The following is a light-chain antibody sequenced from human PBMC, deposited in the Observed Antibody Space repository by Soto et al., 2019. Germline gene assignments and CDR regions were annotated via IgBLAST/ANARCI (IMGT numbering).Light chain of an antibody. Sequence: QSVLTQPASVSRSPGQSITISCTGTSSDVGSYNLVSWYQQHPGKATKLMIYEVSKRPSGVSNRFSGSKSGNTASLTISGLQAEDEADYYCCSYAGSSTPLIFGTGTKVTVL. J-gene: IGLJ1*01. CDR1: SSDVGSYNL. CDR3: CSYAGSSTPLI. V-gene: IGLV2-23*02. CDR2: EVS.